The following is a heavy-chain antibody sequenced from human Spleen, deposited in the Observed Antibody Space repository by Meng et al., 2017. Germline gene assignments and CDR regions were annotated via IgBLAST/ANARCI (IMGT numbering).Heavy chain of an antibody. CDR3: ARGRAGFCFDQ. V-gene: IGHV1-46*01. D-gene: IGHD6-25*01. CDR1: GYIFSSYY. Sequence: ASVKVSCKASGYIFSSYYIHWVRQAPGQGLEWLGIINPSGGNPRYAQKFQGRVTMTRDTSTSTVYMDVSGLRSEDTAVYYCARGRAGFCFDQWGQGTPVTVSS. J-gene: IGHJ4*02. CDR2: INPSGGNP.